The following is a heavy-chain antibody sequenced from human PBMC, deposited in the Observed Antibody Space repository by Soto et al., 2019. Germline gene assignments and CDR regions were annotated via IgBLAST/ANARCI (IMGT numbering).Heavy chain of an antibody. CDR3: ARGRNYWTTRVCSCYGMDV. D-gene: IGHD2-8*01. Sequence: QVQLVQSGAEVKKPGASVKVSCKASGYTFTSYGISWVRQAPGQGLEWMGWISAYNGNTNYAQKFQGRVTMTTDTSTSTAYIELWSLRSADTAVYYCARGRNYWTTRVCSCYGMDVRGQGTTVTVPS. V-gene: IGHV1-18*01. CDR2: ISAYNGNT. CDR1: GYTFTSYG. J-gene: IGHJ6*02.